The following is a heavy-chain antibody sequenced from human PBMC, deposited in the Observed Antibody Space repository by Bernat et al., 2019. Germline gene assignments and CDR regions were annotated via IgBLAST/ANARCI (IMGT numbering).Heavy chain of an antibody. Sequence: QVQLVQSGAEVKKPGASVKVSCKASGYTFSTYGITWVRQAPGQGLEWMGWISGYNGNTRYEEKLKGRVTMTTDTSTSTGYMELGSLRSDDTAVYYCAAAPTSSDCRSSSCPRGNYYYGVDVWGQGTTVTVSS. CDR1: GYTFSTYG. CDR2: ISGYNGNT. D-gene: IGHD2-2*01. CDR3: AAAPTSSDCRSSSCPRGNYYYGVDV. J-gene: IGHJ6*02. V-gene: IGHV1-18*01.